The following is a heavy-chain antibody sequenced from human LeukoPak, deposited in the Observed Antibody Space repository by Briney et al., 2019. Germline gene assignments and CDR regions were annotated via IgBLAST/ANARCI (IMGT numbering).Heavy chain of an antibody. J-gene: IGHJ4*02. CDR3: AKDQQYSSGWSSFDY. Sequence: GGSLRLSCAASGFTFSNHWMGWVRQAPEKGLEWVANINQDGTGKLYVGSVEGRFTVSRDNAKNSLYLQMNSLRAEDTAVYYCAKDQQYSSGWSSFDYWGQGTLVTVSS. CDR2: INQDGTGK. V-gene: IGHV3-7*05. D-gene: IGHD6-19*01. CDR1: GFTFSNHW.